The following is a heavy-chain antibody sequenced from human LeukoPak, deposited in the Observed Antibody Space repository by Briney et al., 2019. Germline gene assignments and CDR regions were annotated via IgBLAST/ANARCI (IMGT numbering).Heavy chain of an antibody. J-gene: IGHJ5*02. Sequence: ASVKVSGKAAGYTFTSYGIRGVRQAPGQGVEGRGGNRAYNGNTNDAQKLQGRVTITTDTSTSTAYMELRSLRSDDTAVYYCARHRRTYNCFDPWGKGTLVTVSS. CDR2: NRAYNGNT. CDR3: ARHRRTYNCFDP. V-gene: IGHV1-18*01. CDR1: GYTFTSYG.